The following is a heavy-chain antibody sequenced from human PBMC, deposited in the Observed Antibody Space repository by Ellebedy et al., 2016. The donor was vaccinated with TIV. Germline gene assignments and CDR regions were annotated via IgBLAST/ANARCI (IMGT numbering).Heavy chain of an antibody. D-gene: IGHD3-3*01. J-gene: IGHJ5*02. V-gene: IGHV4-59*13. CDR2: TSSSGTT. CDR1: GGSIASYY. Sequence: SETLSLTXTVSGGSIASYYWSWIRQPPGKGLEWIAYTSSSGTTNYNPSLKSRVTISVDTSKNQLSLDLQSATIADTAVYYCARGFFEWSVYFGPWGQGTPVTVSS. CDR3: ARGFFEWSVYFGP.